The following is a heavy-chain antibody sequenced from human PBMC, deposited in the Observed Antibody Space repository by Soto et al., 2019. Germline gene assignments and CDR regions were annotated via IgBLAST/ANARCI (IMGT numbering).Heavy chain of an antibody. CDR1: GGSFSGYY. V-gene: IGHV4-34*01. CDR3: ARLIGYSSSSRWKGLRWFDP. J-gene: IGHJ5*02. Sequence: SETLSLTCAVYGGSFSGYYWSWIRQPPGKGLEWIGEINHSGSTNYNPSLKSRVTISVDTSKNQFSLKLSSVTAADTAVYYCARLIGYSSSSRWKGLRWFDPWGQGTLVTVSS. D-gene: IGHD6-6*01. CDR2: INHSGST.